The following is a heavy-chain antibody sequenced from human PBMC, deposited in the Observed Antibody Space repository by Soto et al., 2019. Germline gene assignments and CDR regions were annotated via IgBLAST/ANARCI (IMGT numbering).Heavy chain of an antibody. D-gene: IGHD2-2*01. CDR1: GGPMSSSSYY. Sequence: SETLSLTCTVSGGPMSSSSYYWGWIRQPPGKGPEWIASIYQSGTTYFNPSLKSRVSISVDTAKNQFSLKVTSVTAADTAVYFCLRPQGTTSMYQWFDPWGQGTLVTVPS. CDR2: IYQSGTT. J-gene: IGHJ5*02. V-gene: IGHV4-39*01. CDR3: LRPQGTTSMYQWFDP.